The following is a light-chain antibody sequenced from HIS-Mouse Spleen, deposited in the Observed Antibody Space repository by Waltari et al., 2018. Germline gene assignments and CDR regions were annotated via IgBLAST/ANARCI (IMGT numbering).Light chain of an antibody. J-gene: IGKJ1*01. CDR3: QQYGSSPPWP. CDR2: GAS. Sequence: EIVLTQSPGTLSLSPGERATLSCRASQSVSSSYLAWYQQKPGQAPRLLIYGASSRATGIPDRFSGSGSGTDFTLTIGRLEPEDFAVYYCQQYGSSPPWPFGQGTKVEIK. V-gene: IGKV3-20*01. CDR1: QSVSSSY.